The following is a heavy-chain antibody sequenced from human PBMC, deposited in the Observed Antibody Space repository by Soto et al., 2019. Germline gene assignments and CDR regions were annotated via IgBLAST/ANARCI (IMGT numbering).Heavy chain of an antibody. CDR1: GFTFSSHA. D-gene: IGHD2-15*01. CDR2: ISGGGDTA. Sequence: EVQLLESGGGLVQPGGSLRLSCAASGFTFSSHAMSWVRQAPGKGLEWVSAISGGGDTAYHADSVKGRFTISRDNSQNTLFLQLNSLRVEDTALYYCGKAGGSTWAYGMDVWGKGTTVTVSS. CDR3: GKAGGSTWAYGMDV. J-gene: IGHJ6*04. V-gene: IGHV3-23*01.